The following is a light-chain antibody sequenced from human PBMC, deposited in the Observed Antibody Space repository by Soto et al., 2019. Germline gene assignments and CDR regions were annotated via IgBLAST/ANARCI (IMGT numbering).Light chain of an antibody. J-gene: IGKJ5*01. CDR2: DAS. CDR1: QSVSTY. Sequence: EIVLTQSPATLSLSPGERATLSCRASQSVSTYLAWYQQKPGQPPRLLIYDASNRATGIPARFSGSGSGTEFTLTISSLEPEDFAVYYCQHRSNWPITFGQGTRLEIK. V-gene: IGKV3-11*01. CDR3: QHRSNWPIT.